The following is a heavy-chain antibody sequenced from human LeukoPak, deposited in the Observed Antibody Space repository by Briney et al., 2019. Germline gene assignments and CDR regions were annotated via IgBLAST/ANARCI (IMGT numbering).Heavy chain of an antibody. CDR1: GFTFSSYW. CDR2: INSDGSST. D-gene: IGHD6-13*01. Sequence: PGGSLRLSCAASGFTFSSYWMHWVRQAPGKGLVWVSRINSDGSSTSHADSVKGRFTISRDNAKNTLYLQMNSLRVEDTAVYYCVSEDRNSCYYFDYWGQGTLV. J-gene: IGHJ4*02. CDR3: VSEDRNSCYYFDY. V-gene: IGHV3-74*01.